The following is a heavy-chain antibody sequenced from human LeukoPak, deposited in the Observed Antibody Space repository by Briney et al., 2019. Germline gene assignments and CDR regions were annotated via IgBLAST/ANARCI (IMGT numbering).Heavy chain of an antibody. Sequence: SQTLSLTCAISGDSVSSNSAAWNWIRQSPSRGLEWLGRTYYRSKWYNDYAVSVKSRITINPDTSKNQFSLKLNSVTPEDTAVYYCASSVAARTAYSSGWSEIYYYYGMDVWGQGTTVTVSS. D-gene: IGHD6-19*01. CDR1: GDSVSSNSAA. CDR3: ASSVAARTAYSSGWSEIYYYYGMDV. CDR2: TYYRSKWYN. J-gene: IGHJ6*02. V-gene: IGHV6-1*01.